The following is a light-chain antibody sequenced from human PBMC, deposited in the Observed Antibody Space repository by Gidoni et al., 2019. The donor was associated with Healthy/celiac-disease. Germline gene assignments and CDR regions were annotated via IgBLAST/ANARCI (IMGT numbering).Light chain of an antibody. J-gene: IGLJ3*02. CDR1: SSDVGGYNY. Sequence: QSALTQPASGSGSPGQSITISCTGTSSDVGGYNYVSWYQQHPGKAPKLMIYDVRNRPSGVSNRFSGSKSGNTASLTISGLQAEDEADYYCSSYTSSSTWVFGGGTKLTVL. CDR2: DVR. V-gene: IGLV2-14*01. CDR3: SSYTSSSTWV.